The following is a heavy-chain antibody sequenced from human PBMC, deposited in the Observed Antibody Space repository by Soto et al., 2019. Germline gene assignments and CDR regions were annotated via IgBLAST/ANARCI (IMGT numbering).Heavy chain of an antibody. CDR2: ISYDGSNK. V-gene: IGHV3-30-3*01. CDR1: GFTFSSYA. D-gene: IGHD6-19*01. Sequence: QVQLVESGGGVVQPGRSLRLSCAASGFTFSSYAMHWVRQAPGKGLEWVAVISYDGSNKYYADSVKGRFTISRDNSKNTLNLQMNSLRAEDTAVYYCASRSSGWYALPYYYYGMDVWGQGTTVTVSS. CDR3: ASRSSGWYALPYYYYGMDV. J-gene: IGHJ6*02.